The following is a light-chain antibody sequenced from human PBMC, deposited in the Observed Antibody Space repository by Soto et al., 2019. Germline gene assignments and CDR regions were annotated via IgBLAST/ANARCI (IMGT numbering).Light chain of an antibody. Sequence: DIVLTQSPVILSLSPGERATLSCRASHSVSSNHLAWYQQKPVQAPKLLIYGASNKATGYPVRFSGSGSGTEFTLTISSLQSEDFAVYYCQQYNNWPLTFGQGTRLEIK. V-gene: IGKV3-15*01. J-gene: IGKJ5*01. CDR1: HSVSSN. CDR3: QQYNNWPLT. CDR2: GAS.